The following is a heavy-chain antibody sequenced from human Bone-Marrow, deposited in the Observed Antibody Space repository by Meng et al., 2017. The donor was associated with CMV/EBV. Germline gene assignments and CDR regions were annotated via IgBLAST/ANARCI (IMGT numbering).Heavy chain of an antibody. CDR1: GGSFSGYY. D-gene: IGHD3-16*01. CDR2: INHSGST. CDR3: ARDRLGQNFDY. V-gene: IGHV4-34*01. Sequence: SETLSLTCAVYGGSFSGYYWNWIRQPPGKGLEWIGEINHSGSTNYNPSLKRRVTVSVDTSKNQFFLRVSSVTAADTTVYYCARDRLGQNFDYWGQGTLVTVSS. J-gene: IGHJ4*02.